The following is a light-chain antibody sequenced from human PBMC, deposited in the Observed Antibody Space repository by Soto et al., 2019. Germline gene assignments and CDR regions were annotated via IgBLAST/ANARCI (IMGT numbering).Light chain of an antibody. CDR1: QSISDW. V-gene: IGKV1-5*01. CDR3: QHYDNYNIT. Sequence: DIQMTQSPSTLSASVGDRVTITCRASQSISDWLAWYQQKPGKAPKLMIYTATSLQNGVPSRFSGSGFGTEFTLTISSLQPDDFATYSCQHYDNYNITFGQGTRLEIK. J-gene: IGKJ5*01. CDR2: TAT.